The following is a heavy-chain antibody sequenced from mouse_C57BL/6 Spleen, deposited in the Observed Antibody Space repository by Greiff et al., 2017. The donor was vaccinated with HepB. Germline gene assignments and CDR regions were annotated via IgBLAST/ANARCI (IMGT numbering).Heavy chain of an antibody. CDR1: GFTFTDYY. Sequence: EVQLVESGGGLVQPGGSLSLSCAASGFTFTDYYMSWVRQPPGKALEWLGFIRNKANGYTTEYSASVKGRFTISRDNSQSILYLQMNALRAEDSATYYCARYKGLEGYWYFDVWGTGTTVTVSS. J-gene: IGHJ1*03. CDR2: IRNKANGYTT. CDR3: ARYKGLEGYWYFDV. V-gene: IGHV7-3*01. D-gene: IGHD3-3*01.